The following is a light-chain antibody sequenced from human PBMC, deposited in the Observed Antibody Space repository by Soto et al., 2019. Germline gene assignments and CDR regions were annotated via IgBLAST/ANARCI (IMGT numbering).Light chain of an antibody. CDR3: QQYGGSPRT. J-gene: IGKJ2*01. Sequence: ESVLTQSPGTLSLSPGERATLSCRASQNVRSNFLAWYQQKHGQAPRLVIFGASSRATGIPDRFSGSGSGTDFTLSISRLEPEDFAVYYCQQYGGSPRTFGQGTKLEIK. CDR2: GAS. CDR1: QNVRSNF. V-gene: IGKV3-20*01.